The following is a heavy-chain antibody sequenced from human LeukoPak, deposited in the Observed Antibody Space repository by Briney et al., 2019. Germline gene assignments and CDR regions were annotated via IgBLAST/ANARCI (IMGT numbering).Heavy chain of an antibody. V-gene: IGHV1-18*01. Sequence: ASVKVSCKASGYTFTSYAMHWVRQAPGQRLEWMGWISAYNGNTNYAQKLQGRVTMTTDTSTSTAYMELRSLRSDDTAVYYCASVPSRSGYYFDYWGQGTLVTVSS. CDR3: ASVPSRSGYYFDY. CDR2: ISAYNGNT. CDR1: GYTFTSYA. J-gene: IGHJ4*02. D-gene: IGHD2-2*01.